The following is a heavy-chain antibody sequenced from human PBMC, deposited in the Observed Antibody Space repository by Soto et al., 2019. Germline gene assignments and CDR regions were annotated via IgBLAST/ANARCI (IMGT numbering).Heavy chain of an antibody. CDR3: AKGRLAVTTGYIFDY. V-gene: IGHV3-23*01. CDR1: GFTFSSYA. J-gene: IGHJ4*02. CDR2: ISGSGGST. Sequence: EVQLLESGGGLVQPGGSLRLSCAASGFTFSSYAMSRVRQAPGKGLEWVSAISGSGGSTYYADSVKGRFTISRDNSKNTLYLQMNSLRAEDTAVYYCAKGRLAVTTGYIFDYWGQGTLVTVSS. D-gene: IGHD4-17*01.